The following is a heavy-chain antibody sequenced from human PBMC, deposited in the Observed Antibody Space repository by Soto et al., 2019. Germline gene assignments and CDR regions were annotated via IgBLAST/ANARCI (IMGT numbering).Heavy chain of an antibody. D-gene: IGHD2-15*01. V-gene: IGHV1-24*01. CDR1: GYTLTELS. CDR3: ATDLMDSYYFDY. CDR2: FDPEDGET. Sequence: GASVKVSCKVSGYTLTELSMHWVRQAPGKGLEWMGGFDPEDGETIYAQEFQGRVTMTEDTSTDTAYMELSSLRSEDTAVYYCATDLMDSYYFDYWGQGTLVTVSS. J-gene: IGHJ4*02.